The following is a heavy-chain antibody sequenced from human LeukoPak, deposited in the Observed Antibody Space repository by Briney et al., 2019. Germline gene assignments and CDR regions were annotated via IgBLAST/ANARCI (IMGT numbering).Heavy chain of an antibody. D-gene: IGHD3-22*01. J-gene: IGHJ6*02. V-gene: IGHV1-18*01. CDR3: ATSHDSSGYYGYYYGMDV. CDR2: ISAYNGNT. CDR1: GYTFINYG. Sequence: ASVTVSCKASGYTFINYGISWVRQAPGQGLEWMGWISAYNGNTNYAQKLQGRVTMTTDTSTSTAYMELRSLRSDDTAVYYCATSHDSSGYYGYYYGMDVWGQGTTVTVSS.